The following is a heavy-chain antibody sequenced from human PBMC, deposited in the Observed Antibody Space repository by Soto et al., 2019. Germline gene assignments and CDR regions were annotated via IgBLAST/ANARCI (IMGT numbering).Heavy chain of an antibody. Sequence: QVQLVESGGGLVKPGGSLTLSCTASGFALVDYMSWIRQAPGKGLESVSYISGSGAYRTYADSVRGRFTISRDNAKNSLYLQMNILRAEDTAVYYCARDYSNKGFDYWGQGTLVTVSS. CDR1: GFALVDY. CDR2: ISGSGAYR. V-gene: IGHV3-11*05. CDR3: ARDYSNKGFDY. D-gene: IGHD5-18*01. J-gene: IGHJ4*02.